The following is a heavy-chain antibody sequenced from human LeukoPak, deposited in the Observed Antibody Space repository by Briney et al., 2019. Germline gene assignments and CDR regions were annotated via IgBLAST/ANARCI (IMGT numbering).Heavy chain of an antibody. CDR2: IKQDGSEK. CDR1: GFTFSNYW. V-gene: IGHV3-7*01. CDR3: ARNWGLDY. D-gene: IGHD7-27*01. J-gene: IGHJ4*02. Sequence: GGSLRLSCAASGFTFSNYWMNWVRQAPGKGLEWVADIKQDGSEKYYVDSVKGRFTISRDNAKSSLYLQMNSLRAEDTAVYYCARNWGLDYWGQGTLVTVSS.